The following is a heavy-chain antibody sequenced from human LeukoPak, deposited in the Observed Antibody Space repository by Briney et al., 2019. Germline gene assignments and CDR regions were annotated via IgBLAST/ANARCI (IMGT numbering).Heavy chain of an antibody. V-gene: IGHV3-48*03. CDR1: GFTFSSYE. J-gene: IGHJ5*02. CDR3: ARGHSSSWYRLGWFDP. CDR2: ISSSGSTI. Sequence: PGGSLRLSCAASGFTFSSYEMNWVRQAPGKGLEWVSYISSSGSTIYYADSLKGRFTISRDNAKNSLYLKMNSLRAEETAVYYCARGHSSSWYRLGWFDPWGQGTLVTVSS. D-gene: IGHD6-13*01.